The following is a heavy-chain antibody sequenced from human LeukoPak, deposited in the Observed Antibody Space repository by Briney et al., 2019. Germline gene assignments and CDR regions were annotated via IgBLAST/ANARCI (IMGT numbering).Heavy chain of an antibody. D-gene: IGHD6-13*01. J-gene: IGHJ4*02. Sequence: GASVKVSCKASGYTFTSYAMNWVRQAPGQGLEWMGWINTNTGNPTYAQGFTGRFVFSLDTSVSTAYLQISSLKAEDTAVYHCARGSWWVAAAGVFDYWGQGTLVTVSS. V-gene: IGHV7-4-1*02. CDR3: ARGSWWVAAAGVFDY. CDR1: GYTFTSYA. CDR2: INTNTGNP.